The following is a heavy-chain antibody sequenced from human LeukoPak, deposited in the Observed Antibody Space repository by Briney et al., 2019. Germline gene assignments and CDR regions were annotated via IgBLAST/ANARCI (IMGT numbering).Heavy chain of an antibody. J-gene: IGHJ4*02. CDR1: GGSFSGYY. D-gene: IGHD3-16*01. CDR3: ARTHFKGGSGNYYFDY. Sequence: SETLSLTCAVYGGSFSGYYWSWIRQPPGKGLEWIGEINHSGSTNYNPSLKSRVTISVDTSKNQFSLKLSSVTAADTAVYYCARTHFKGGSGNYYFDYWGQGTLAIVSS. CDR2: INHSGST. V-gene: IGHV4-34*01.